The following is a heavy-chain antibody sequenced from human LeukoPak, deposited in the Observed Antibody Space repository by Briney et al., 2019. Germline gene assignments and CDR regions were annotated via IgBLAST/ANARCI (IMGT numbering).Heavy chain of an antibody. CDR3: ARRPSGTRTFDY. CDR1: GYSFTSYW. D-gene: IGHD1-7*01. Sequence: GESLKVSCKGSGYSFTSYWIGWVRQMPGKGLEWMGVIYGADYTTIYSPPFHGQITISADKSISTAYLQWTSLKASDTAMYYCARRPSGTRTFDYWGQGALVTVSS. J-gene: IGHJ4*02. CDR2: IYGADYTT. V-gene: IGHV5-51*01.